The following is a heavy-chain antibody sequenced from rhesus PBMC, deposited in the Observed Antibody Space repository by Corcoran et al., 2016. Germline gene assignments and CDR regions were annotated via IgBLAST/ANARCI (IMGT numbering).Heavy chain of an antibody. D-gene: IGHD3-22*01. CDR2: IGGSSGRT. Sequence: QVQLQESGPGLVKPSETLSLTCAVSGYSISRAYGWIWIRPPPGKGLWGSGYIGGSSGRTNYNPSHKSRVTIAKDTSKNQVSLKLSSVTAADTAVYYCAREEMELSYGLDSWGPGVLVTVSS. CDR1: GYSISRAYG. V-gene: IGHV4-127*01. CDR3: AREEMELSYGLDS. J-gene: IGHJ6*01.